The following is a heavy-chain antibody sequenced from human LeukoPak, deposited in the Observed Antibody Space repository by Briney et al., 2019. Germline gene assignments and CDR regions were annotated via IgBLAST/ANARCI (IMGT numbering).Heavy chain of an antibody. Sequence: PGGSLRLSCGASGFTFSSYSMTWVRQAPGKGLEWVAVIWYDGSHKSYANSVKGRFTISRGNPKNILYLHMNSLRADDTAVYFCARDRGYSSTWSFGKHYYMDVWGKGTTVTVSS. CDR1: GFTFSSYS. CDR2: IWYDGSHK. V-gene: IGHV3-33*08. D-gene: IGHD6-13*01. J-gene: IGHJ6*03. CDR3: ARDRGYSSTWSFGKHYYMDV.